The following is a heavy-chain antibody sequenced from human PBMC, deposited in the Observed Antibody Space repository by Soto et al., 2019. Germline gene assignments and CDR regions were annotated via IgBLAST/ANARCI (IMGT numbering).Heavy chain of an antibody. V-gene: IGHV3-30*18. CDR2: ISYDGSNK. CDR1: GFTFSTYG. Sequence: GGSLRLSCAASGFTFSTYGMHWVRQAPGKGLEWVAVISYDGSNKYYADSVKGRFTISRDNSKNTLYLQMNSLRPEDTALYYCAKEPSNSEDYWGQGTLVTVSS. D-gene: IGHD4-4*01. J-gene: IGHJ4*02. CDR3: AKEPSNSEDY.